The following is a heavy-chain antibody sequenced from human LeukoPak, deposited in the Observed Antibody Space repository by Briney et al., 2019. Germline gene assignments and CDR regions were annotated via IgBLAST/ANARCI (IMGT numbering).Heavy chain of an antibody. CDR3: AKTRIAVAGPYYFDY. J-gene: IGHJ4*02. Sequence: GGSLRLSCAASGFTFSNYALNWVRQAPGKGLEWVSLIVGSGDDTYYADSVKGRLTISRDNSKNTLYLQMNSLRAEDTAVYYCAKTRIAVAGPYYFDYWGQGTLVTVSS. CDR1: GFTFSNYA. CDR2: IVGSGDDT. D-gene: IGHD6-19*01. V-gene: IGHV3-23*01.